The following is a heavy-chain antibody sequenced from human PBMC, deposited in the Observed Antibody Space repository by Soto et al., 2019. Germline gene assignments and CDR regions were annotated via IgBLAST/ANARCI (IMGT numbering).Heavy chain of an antibody. CDR3: ARDLAGTGAFDI. J-gene: IGHJ3*02. V-gene: IGHV3-23*01. CDR1: GFTFSSYA. Sequence: GGSLRLSCAASGFTFSSYAMSWVRQAPGKGLEWVSAISGSGGSTYYADSVKGRFTISRDNSKNTLYLQMNSLRAEDTALYQCARDLAGTGAFDIWGQGTMVTVSS. CDR2: ISGSGGST.